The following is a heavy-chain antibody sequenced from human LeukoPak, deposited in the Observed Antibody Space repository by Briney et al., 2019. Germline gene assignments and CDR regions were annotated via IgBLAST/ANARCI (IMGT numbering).Heavy chain of an antibody. V-gene: IGHV3-23*01. J-gene: IGHJ4*02. CDR3: AKGDIVVVPAAKPFDY. CDR1: GFTFSSYA. Sequence: PGGSLRLSCAASGFTFSSYAMSWVRQAPGKGLEWVSAISGSGGSTYYADSVKGRFTISRDNSKNTLYLQMNSLRAEDTAVYYCAKGDIVVVPAAKPFDYWGQGTLVTVSS. D-gene: IGHD2-2*02. CDR2: ISGSGGST.